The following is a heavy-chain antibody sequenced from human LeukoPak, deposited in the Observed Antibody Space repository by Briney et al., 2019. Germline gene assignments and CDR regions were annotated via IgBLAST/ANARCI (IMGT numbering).Heavy chain of an antibody. CDR2: IKQDGSEK. CDR3: ARDEYYDSSGYYYHDYYYYMDV. D-gene: IGHD3-22*01. J-gene: IGHJ6*03. Sequence: GGSLRLSCAASGFTFSSYWMSWVRQAPGKGLEWVANIKQDGSEKYYVDSVKGRFTISRDNAKNSLYLQMNSLRAEDTAVYYCARDEYYDSSGYYYHDYYYYMDVWGKGTTVTVSS. V-gene: IGHV3-7*01. CDR1: GFTFSSYW.